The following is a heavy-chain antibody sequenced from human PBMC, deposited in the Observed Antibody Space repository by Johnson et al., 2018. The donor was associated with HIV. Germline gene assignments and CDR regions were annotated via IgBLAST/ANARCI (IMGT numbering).Heavy chain of an antibody. Sequence: MLLVESGGGWVQPGGSLRLSCAASGFSFSNYAMTWVRQAPGKGLEWVSTVNGGGGSTYYADSVKGRFSVSRDNSKNTLYLQMNSLRAEDTAVYYCAKDREWLVPTPLDTFDVWCQGTVVTVSS. D-gene: IGHD6-19*01. V-gene: IGHV3-23*04. CDR2: VNGGGGST. CDR1: GFSFSNYA. J-gene: IGHJ3*01. CDR3: AKDREWLVPTPLDTFDV.